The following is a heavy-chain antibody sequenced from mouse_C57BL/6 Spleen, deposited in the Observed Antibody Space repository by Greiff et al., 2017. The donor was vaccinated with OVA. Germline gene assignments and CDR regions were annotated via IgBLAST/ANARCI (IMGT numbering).Heavy chain of an antibody. D-gene: IGHD3-1*01. Sequence: VQLQQSGAELVKPGASVKISCKASGYAFSSYWMNWVKQRPGKGLEWIGQIYPGDGDTNYNGKFKGKATLTADKSSSTAYMQLSSLTSEDAAVYFCARGATRAWFAYWGQGTLVTVSA. CDR2: IYPGDGDT. V-gene: IGHV1-80*01. CDR1: GYAFSSYW. CDR3: ARGATRAWFAY. J-gene: IGHJ3*01.